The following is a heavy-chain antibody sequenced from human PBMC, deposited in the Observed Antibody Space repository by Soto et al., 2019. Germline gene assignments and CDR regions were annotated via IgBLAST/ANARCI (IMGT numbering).Heavy chain of an antibody. CDR2: ISSSSSYI. V-gene: IGHV3-21*01. CDR3: ARVLLWFGETDYYYYGVDV. D-gene: IGHD3-10*01. Sequence: GGSLRLSCAASGFTFSSYSMNWVRQAPGKGLEWVSSISSSSSYIYYADSVKGRFTISRDNAKNSLYLQMNSLRAEDTAVYYCARVLLWFGETDYYYYGVDVWGQGTTVTVSS. CDR1: GFTFSSYS. J-gene: IGHJ6*02.